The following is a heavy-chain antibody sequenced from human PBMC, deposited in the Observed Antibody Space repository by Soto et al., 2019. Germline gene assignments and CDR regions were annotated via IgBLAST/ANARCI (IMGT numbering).Heavy chain of an antibody. D-gene: IGHD4-17*01. CDR3: AHRQSDYGDYEPYFDY. CDR2: IYWDDDK. CDR1: GFSLSTSGVG. V-gene: IGHV2-5*02. J-gene: IGHJ4*02. Sequence: QITLKESGPTLVKPTQTLTLTCTFSGFSLSTSGVGVGWIRQPPGKALEWLALIYWDDDKRYSPSLKSRLTSPKDTPKNQVVLTMTNMDPVDTATYYCAHRQSDYGDYEPYFDYWGQGTLVTVSS.